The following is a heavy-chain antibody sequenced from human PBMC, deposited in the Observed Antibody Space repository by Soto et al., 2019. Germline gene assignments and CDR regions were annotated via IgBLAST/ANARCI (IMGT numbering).Heavy chain of an antibody. CDR3: ARSDGYNFNWLDS. V-gene: IGHV1-8*01. Sequence: QVQLVQSGAEVKTPGASVKVSCKASGYTFTSYDMNWVRQAPGQGLEWMGWMNPNSGNTGYAQKFQGILTMTRDTAISIAHMELSSLRNEDTAVYYCARSDGYNFNWLDSWGQGTLVTVSA. J-gene: IGHJ5*01. CDR1: GYTFTSYD. CDR2: MNPNSGNT. D-gene: IGHD2-21*01.